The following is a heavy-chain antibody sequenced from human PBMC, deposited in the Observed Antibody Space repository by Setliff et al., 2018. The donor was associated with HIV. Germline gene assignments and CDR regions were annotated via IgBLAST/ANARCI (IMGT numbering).Heavy chain of an antibody. V-gene: IGHV4-59*11. CDR1: GGSISSHY. Sequence: SETLSLTCTVSGGSISSHYWSWIRQPPGKGLEWIGYIFYSGNPNYNPSLKGRVTIPLDTSKKQFSLRLRSVTAADTAVYYCARAYGSERLNWFDPWGQGTLVTVSS. CDR2: IFYSGNP. D-gene: IGHD3-10*01. CDR3: ARAYGSERLNWFDP. J-gene: IGHJ5*02.